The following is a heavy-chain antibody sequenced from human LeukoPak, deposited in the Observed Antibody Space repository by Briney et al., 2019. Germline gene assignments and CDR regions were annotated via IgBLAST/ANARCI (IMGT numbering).Heavy chain of an antibody. J-gene: IGHJ6*03. CDR1: GFTFSSYA. D-gene: IGHD1-26*01. CDR3: TRVGATYYYYYMDV. V-gene: IGHV3-23*01. Sequence: PGGSLRLSCAASGFTFSSYAMSWVRQAPGKGLEWVSAISGSGGSTYYADSVKGRFTISRDNSKNTLYRQMNSLRAEDTAVYYCTRVGATYYYYYMDVWGKGTTVTVSS. CDR2: ISGSGGST.